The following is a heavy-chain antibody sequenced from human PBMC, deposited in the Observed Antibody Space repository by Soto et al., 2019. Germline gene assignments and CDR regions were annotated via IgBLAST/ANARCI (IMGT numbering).Heavy chain of an antibody. D-gene: IGHD6-6*01. CDR3: ARESVQLVRGDWFDP. V-gene: IGHV4-61*01. CDR1: GGSVSSGSYY. CDR2: IYYSGST. Sequence: SLTCTVSGGSVSSGSYYWSWIRQPPGKGLEWIGYIYYSGSTNYNPSLKSRVTISVDTSKNQFSLKLSSVTAADTAVYYCARESVQLVRGDWFDPWGQGTLVTVSS. J-gene: IGHJ5*02.